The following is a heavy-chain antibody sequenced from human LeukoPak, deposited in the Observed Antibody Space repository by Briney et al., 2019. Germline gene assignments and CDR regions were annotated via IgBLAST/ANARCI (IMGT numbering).Heavy chain of an antibody. CDR1: GGSISSYY. D-gene: IGHD3/OR15-3a*01. CDR3: ASERTGPLGP. J-gene: IGHJ5*02. Sequence: PSETLSLTCTVSGGSISSYYWSWIRQPPGKGLEWIGYIYYSGSTYYNPSLKSRVTISVDTSKNQFSLKLSSVTAADTAVYYCASERTGPLGPWGQGTLVTVSS. V-gene: IGHV4-59*06. CDR2: IYYSGST.